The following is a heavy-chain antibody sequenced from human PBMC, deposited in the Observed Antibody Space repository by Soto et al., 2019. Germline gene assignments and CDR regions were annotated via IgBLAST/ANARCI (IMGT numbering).Heavy chain of an antibody. CDR1: GGTFSSYA. Sequence: QVQLVQSGAEVKKPGSSVKVSCKASGGTFSSYAISWVRQAPGQGLEWMGGIIPIFGTANYAQKFQGRVTITADESTSTAYMELSSLRSEDTAVYYCARAGYCSGGSCYGISAFDIWGQGTMVTVSS. D-gene: IGHD2-15*01. CDR3: ARAGYCSGGSCYGISAFDI. CDR2: IIPIFGTA. V-gene: IGHV1-69*12. J-gene: IGHJ3*02.